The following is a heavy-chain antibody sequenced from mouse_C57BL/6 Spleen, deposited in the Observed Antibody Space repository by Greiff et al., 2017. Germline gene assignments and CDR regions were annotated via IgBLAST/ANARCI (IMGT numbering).Heavy chain of an antibody. Sequence: VHVKQSGAELVRPGASVKLSCTASGFNIKDDYMHWVKQRPEQGLEWIGWIDPENGDTEYASKFQGKATITADTSSNTAYLQLSSLTSEDTAVYYCTPSTTVVARYFDVWGTGTTVTVSS. CDR3: TPSTTVVARYFDV. CDR1: GFNIKDDY. D-gene: IGHD1-1*01. J-gene: IGHJ1*03. V-gene: IGHV14-4*01. CDR2: IDPENGDT.